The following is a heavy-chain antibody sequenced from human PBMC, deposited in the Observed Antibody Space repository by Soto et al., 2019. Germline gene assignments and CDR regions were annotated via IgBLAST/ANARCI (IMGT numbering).Heavy chain of an antibody. J-gene: IGHJ5*02. CDR1: GFIFSNYA. D-gene: IGHD4-4*01. CDR3: ATFITVTNTAS. CDR2: ISGSGDVS. Sequence: PWWSLRLSCAAPGFIFSNYATSWVRQAPGKGLEWVSTISGSGDVSHYADSVKDRFTISRDNSKNNMYLHMNSLRAEDTAMYYCATFITVTNTASWGQGTLVTVSS. V-gene: IGHV3-23*01.